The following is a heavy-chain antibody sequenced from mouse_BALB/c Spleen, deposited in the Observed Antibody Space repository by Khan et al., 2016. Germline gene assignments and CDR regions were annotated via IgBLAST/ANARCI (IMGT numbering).Heavy chain of an antibody. V-gene: IGHV5-12-2*01. Sequence: EVELVESGGGLVQPGGSLKLSCTASGFTFSDYRMSWVRQPPEKRMEWVAHISTGGASSFYLDTVKGRFTISRDNAKKPLNLQMSSLKSEDTAKYYSARHDNTYAMDSWGQGTSVTVSS. J-gene: IGHJ4*01. D-gene: IGHD1-3*01. CDR3: ARHDNTYAMDS. CDR1: GFTFSDYR. CDR2: ISTGGASS.